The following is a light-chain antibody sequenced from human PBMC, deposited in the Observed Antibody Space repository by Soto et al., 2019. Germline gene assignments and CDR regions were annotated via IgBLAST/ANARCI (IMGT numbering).Light chain of an antibody. CDR3: QQYDSYPRT. Sequence: DIQMTQSPSTLSASVGGRVTITCRARQTISKWLAWYQQKPGKAPKLLIYKASGLENGVPSRFSGSGSGTEFTLTISSLQPDDFATYYCQQYDSYPRTFGQGTKVEIK. CDR2: KAS. V-gene: IGKV1-5*03. J-gene: IGKJ1*01. CDR1: QTISKW.